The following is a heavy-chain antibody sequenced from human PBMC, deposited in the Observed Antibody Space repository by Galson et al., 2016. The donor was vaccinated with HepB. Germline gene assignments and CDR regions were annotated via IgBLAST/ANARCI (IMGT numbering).Heavy chain of an antibody. CDR1: GFRFSDYF. V-gene: IGHV3-7*03. D-gene: IGHD1-14*01. CDR3: ARSLWPEDY. Sequence: SLRLSCAASGFRFSDYFMSWVRQAPGKRLEWVANIDQDGSSKNYVDSVKGRFTISRDNAKNSVDLQMNSLRGDDTAVYYCARSLWPEDYWGQGTLVTVSS. J-gene: IGHJ4*02. CDR2: IDQDGSSK.